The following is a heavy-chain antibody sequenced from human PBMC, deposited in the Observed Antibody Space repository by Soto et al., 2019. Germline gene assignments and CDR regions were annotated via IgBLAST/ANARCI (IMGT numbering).Heavy chain of an antibody. CDR2: ISGSGGST. CDR3: ANTELETTVGVG. Sequence: HPGGSLRLSCAASGFTFSSYAMSWVRQAPGKGLEWVSAISGSGGSTYYADSVKGRFTISRDNSKNTLYLQMNSLRAEDTAVYYCANTELETTVGVGWGQGTLVTVSS. V-gene: IGHV3-23*01. D-gene: IGHD4-17*01. J-gene: IGHJ4*02. CDR1: GFTFSSYA.